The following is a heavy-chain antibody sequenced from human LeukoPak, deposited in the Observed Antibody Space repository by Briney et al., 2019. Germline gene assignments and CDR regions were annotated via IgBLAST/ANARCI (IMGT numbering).Heavy chain of an antibody. D-gene: IGHD3-16*02. CDR3: AKDGSYDYVWGSYRYVDY. CDR2: ISGSGDST. CDR1: GFSFTTYA. J-gene: IGHJ4*02. V-gene: IGHV3-23*01. Sequence: PGGSLRLSCAASGFSFTTYAMSWVRQAPGKGLEWVSAISGSGDSTYYADSVNGRFTISRDNSENTLYLQMDSLRAEDTAVYFCAKDGSYDYVWGSYRYVDYWGQGTLITVSS.